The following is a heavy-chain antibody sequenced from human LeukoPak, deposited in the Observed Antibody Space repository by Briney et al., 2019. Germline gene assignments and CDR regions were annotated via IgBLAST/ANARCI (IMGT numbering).Heavy chain of an antibody. Sequence: GGSLRLSCAASGFTFSSYSMNWVRQAPGKGLEWVSSISSSSSYIYYADSVKGRFTISRDNAKNSLYLQMNSLRAEDTAVYYCARVVVVPAAPSRGSGYYYYGMDVWGQGTTVTVSS. D-gene: IGHD2-2*01. CDR2: ISSSSSYI. V-gene: IGHV3-21*01. CDR3: ARVVVVPAAPSRGSGYYYYGMDV. CDR1: GFTFSSYS. J-gene: IGHJ6*02.